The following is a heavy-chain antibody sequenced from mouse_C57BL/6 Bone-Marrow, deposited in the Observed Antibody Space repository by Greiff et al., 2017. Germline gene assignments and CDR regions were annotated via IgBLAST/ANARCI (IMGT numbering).Heavy chain of an antibody. J-gene: IGHJ1*03. CDR2: IYPGSGST. V-gene: IGHV1-55*01. Sequence: VQLQQPGAELVKPGASVKMSCKASGYTFTSYWITWVKQRPGQGLEWSGDIYPGSGSTNYNEKFKSKATLTVDTSSSTAYMQLSSLTSEDSAVYYCAIPYYSNCWYFDFWGTGTTVTVSS. D-gene: IGHD2-5*01. CDR3: AIPYYSNCWYFDF. CDR1: GYTFTSYW.